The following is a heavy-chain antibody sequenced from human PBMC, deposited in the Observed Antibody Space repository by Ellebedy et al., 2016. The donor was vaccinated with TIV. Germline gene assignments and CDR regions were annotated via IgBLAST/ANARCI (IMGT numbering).Heavy chain of an antibody. V-gene: IGHV3-21*01. Sequence: GESLKISXAASGFTFSSYSMNWVRQAPGKGLEWVSSISSSSSYIYYADSVKGRFTISRDNAKNSLYLQMNSLRAEDTAVYYCARDEAFEVSGGMDVWGQGTTVTVSS. CDR2: ISSSSSYI. J-gene: IGHJ6*02. CDR3: ARDEAFEVSGGMDV. CDR1: GFTFSSYS. D-gene: IGHD3-10*01.